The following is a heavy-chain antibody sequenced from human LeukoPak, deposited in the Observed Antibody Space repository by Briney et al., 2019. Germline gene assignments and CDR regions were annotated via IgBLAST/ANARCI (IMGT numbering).Heavy chain of an antibody. CDR3: AKEPRVATIEIFDY. J-gene: IGHJ4*02. D-gene: IGHD5-12*01. CDR2: ISGGGGVT. CDR1: GFTFSSYA. V-gene: IGHV3-23*01. Sequence: GGSLRLSCAASGFTFSSYAMSWVRQAPGKGLEWVSSISGGGGVTYYADSVKGRFTISRDNSKNTVYLQMNSLRAEDTAVYYCAKEPRVATIEIFDYWGQGTLVTVSS.